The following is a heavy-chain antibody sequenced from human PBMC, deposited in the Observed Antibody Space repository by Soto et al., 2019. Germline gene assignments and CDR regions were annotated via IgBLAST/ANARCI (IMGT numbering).Heavy chain of an antibody. D-gene: IGHD5-12*01. CDR2: LEGSGRGI. V-gene: IGHV3-23*01. CDR3: AKDAVSRDGVWLAHV. J-gene: IGHJ4*02. Sequence: EVQLLESGGHFVHPGGSLRLSCAASGFTFSDYAMIWIRQVPGKGLQWVSGLEGSGRGIHYAESVKGRFTISRDNSAYAVYLQMNNLRVEDSAIYYCAKDAVSRDGVWLAHVWGQGTVVSVSS. CDR1: GFTFSDYA.